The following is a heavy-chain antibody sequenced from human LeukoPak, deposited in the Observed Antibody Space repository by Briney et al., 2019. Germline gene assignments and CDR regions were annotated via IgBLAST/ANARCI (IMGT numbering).Heavy chain of an antibody. V-gene: IGHV4-34*01. CDR1: GGSFSGYY. CDR3: ARGFRHYDYVWGSYRFDPYDY. J-gene: IGHJ4*02. CDR2: INHSGST. Sequence: SETLSLTCAVYGGSFSGYYWSWIRQPPGKGLEWIGEINHSGSTNYNPSLKSRVTISVDTSKSQFSLKLSSVTAADTAVYYCARGFRHYDYVWGSYRFDPYDYWGQGTLVTVSS. D-gene: IGHD3-16*02.